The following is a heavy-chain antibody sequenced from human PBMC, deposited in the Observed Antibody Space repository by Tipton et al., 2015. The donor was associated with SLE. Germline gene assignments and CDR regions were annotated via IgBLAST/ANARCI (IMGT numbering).Heavy chain of an antibody. Sequence: TLSLTCAVSGGSISSDTWWSCVRQSPGKGLQWIGEIYHTGSTHYNPSLKSRVTISVDTSKNQFSLKLSSVTAADTAVYYCARGLTYSSSSYYYYYYMDVWGKGTTVTVSS. D-gene: IGHD6-6*01. V-gene: IGHV4-4*02. CDR2: IYHTGST. CDR3: ARGLTYSSSSYYYYYYMDV. CDR1: GGSISSDTW. J-gene: IGHJ6*03.